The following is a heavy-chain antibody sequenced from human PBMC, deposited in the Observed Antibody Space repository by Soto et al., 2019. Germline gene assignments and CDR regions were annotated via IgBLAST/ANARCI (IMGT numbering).Heavy chain of an antibody. D-gene: IGHD6-6*01. CDR1: GFTFSSYG. V-gene: IGHV3-33*01. Sequence: PGGSLRLSCAASGFTFSSYGMHWVRQAPGKGLEWVAVIWYDGSNKYYADSVKGRFTISRDNSKNTLYLQMNSLRAEDTAVYYCAREVYSSSSNYDYWGQGTLVTVSS. J-gene: IGHJ4*02. CDR3: AREVYSSSSNYDY. CDR2: IWYDGSNK.